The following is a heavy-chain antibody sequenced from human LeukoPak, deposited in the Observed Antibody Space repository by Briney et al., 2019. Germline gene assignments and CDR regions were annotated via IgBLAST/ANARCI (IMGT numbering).Heavy chain of an antibody. CDR3: ARGEYGSGSYHIDY. CDR1: GFTVSSNY. CDR2: IYSGGST. D-gene: IGHD3-10*01. Sequence: PGGSLRLSCAASGFTVSSNYMSWVRQAPGKGLEWVSVIYSGGSTYYADSVKGRFTISRDNAKNSVYVQMNSLRAEDTAVYYCARGEYGSGSYHIDYWGQGTLVTVSS. V-gene: IGHV3-53*01. J-gene: IGHJ4*02.